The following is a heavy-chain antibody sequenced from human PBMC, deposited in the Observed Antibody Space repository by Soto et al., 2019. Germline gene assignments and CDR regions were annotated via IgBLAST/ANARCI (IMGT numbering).Heavy chain of an antibody. CDR2: ISGGGGDT. D-gene: IGHD2-15*01. CDR3: AKSLFGGPDI. Sequence: VGSLRLSCAASRFTFSTYAMSWVRQAPGKGLEWVSGISGGGGDTSYADSVRGRFTCSRDNSKNTLYLQMNSLRAEDTALYYCAKSLFGGPDIWGQGTMVTVSS. V-gene: IGHV3-23*01. CDR1: RFTFSTYA. J-gene: IGHJ3*02.